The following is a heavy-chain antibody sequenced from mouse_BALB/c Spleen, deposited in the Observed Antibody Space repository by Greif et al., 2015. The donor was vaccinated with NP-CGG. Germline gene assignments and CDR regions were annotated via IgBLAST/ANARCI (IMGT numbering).Heavy chain of an antibody. Sequence: QVRLQQSGAELAKPGASVKMSCKASGYTFTSYWMHWVKQRPGQGLEWIGYINPSTGYTEYNQKFKDKATLTADKSSSTAYMQLSSLTSEDSAVYYCARKGTTVVDYFDYWGQGTTLTVSS. CDR2: INPSTGYT. V-gene: IGHV1-7*01. D-gene: IGHD1-1*01. CDR3: ARKGTTVVDYFDY. CDR1: GYTFTSYW. J-gene: IGHJ2*01.